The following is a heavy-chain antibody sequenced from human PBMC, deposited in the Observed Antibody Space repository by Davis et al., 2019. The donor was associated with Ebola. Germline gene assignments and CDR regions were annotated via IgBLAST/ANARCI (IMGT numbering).Heavy chain of an antibody. Sequence: AASVKVSCKTSGYTFSDYFIHWVQQAPGQGLEWLGRTHPNNFDTNYGQRFQGRVTMTRDTAINTAYMELRSLKSDDTAIYFCAREGWTTGLDSWGLGTLVTVSS. CDR1: GYTFSDYF. CDR3: AREGWTTGLDS. CDR2: THPNNFDT. J-gene: IGHJ4*02. V-gene: IGHV1-2*06. D-gene: IGHD1-1*01.